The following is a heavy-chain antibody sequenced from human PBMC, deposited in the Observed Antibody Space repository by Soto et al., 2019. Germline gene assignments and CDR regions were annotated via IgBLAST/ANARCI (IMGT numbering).Heavy chain of an antibody. CDR2: IYHTGST. CDR1: GVVLGSDAYY. Sequence: SETLSLTCTVSGVVLGSDAYYWSWIRQHPGKGLEWIGNIYHTGSTYYNPSLKSRVVISLDTSQNQSFLRLSSVTAADTAVYFCARDYRTPSGGMDVWGQGTTVTVSS. D-gene: IGHD3-16*02. J-gene: IGHJ6*02. V-gene: IGHV4-31*03. CDR3: ARDYRTPSGGMDV.